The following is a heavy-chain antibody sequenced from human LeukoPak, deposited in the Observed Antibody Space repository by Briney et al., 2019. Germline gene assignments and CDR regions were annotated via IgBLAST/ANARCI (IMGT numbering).Heavy chain of an antibody. J-gene: IGHJ6*03. V-gene: IGHV3-9*03. D-gene: IGHD2-21*01. CDR3: AKDTSRSLFELYLDV. CDR2: ISWNSGSI. CDR1: GFTFDDYA. Sequence: GRSLRLSCAASGFTFDDYAMHWVRQAPGKGLEWVSSISWNSGSIAYVDSVKGRFTISRDNAKNSLYLQMNSLRAEDMALYYCAKDTSRSLFELYLDVWGKGTTVTVSS.